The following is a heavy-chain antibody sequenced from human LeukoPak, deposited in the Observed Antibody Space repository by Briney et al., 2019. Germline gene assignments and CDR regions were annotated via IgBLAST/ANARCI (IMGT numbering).Heavy chain of an antibody. CDR3: ARSPKDFWSGYYAGGAFDI. J-gene: IGHJ3*02. D-gene: IGHD3-3*01. CDR2: ISAYNGNT. Sequence: ASVKVSCKASGYTFTSYGISWVRQAPGQGLEWMGWISAYNGNTNYAQKLQGRVTMTTDTSTSTAYMELRSLRSDDTAVYYCARSPKDFWSGYYAGGAFDIWGQGTMVTVSS. V-gene: IGHV1-18*01. CDR1: GYTFTSYG.